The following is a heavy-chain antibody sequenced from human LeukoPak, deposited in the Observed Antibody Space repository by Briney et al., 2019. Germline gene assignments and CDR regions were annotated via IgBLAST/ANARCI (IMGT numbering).Heavy chain of an antibody. J-gene: IGHJ4*02. CDR3: TTGIRGD. V-gene: IGHV3-15*07. CDR2: IQSKTDGGKT. D-gene: IGHD3-3*02. Sequence: GGSLRLSCAASGFSFSNAWMNWVRQAPGKGLEWVGRIQSKTDGGKTDYAAPVKGRFTISRDDSKNTLYLQMNSLKTEDTAIYYCTTGIRGDWGQGTLVTVSS. CDR1: GFSFSNAW.